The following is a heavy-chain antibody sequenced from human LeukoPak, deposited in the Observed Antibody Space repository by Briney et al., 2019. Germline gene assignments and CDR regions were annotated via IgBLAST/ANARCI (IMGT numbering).Heavy chain of an antibody. V-gene: IGHV2-5*02. CDR2: IYWDDDK. CDR1: GFSLSTSGVG. J-gene: IGHJ4*02. Sequence: ESGPTLVNPTQTLTLTCTFSGFSLSTSGVGVGWIRQPPGKALEWLALIYWDDDKRYSPSLKGRLTITKDTSKNQVVLTMTNMDPVDTATYYCAHHVLLWFGELLIDYWGQGTLVTVSS. CDR3: AHHVLLWFGELLIDY. D-gene: IGHD3-10*01.